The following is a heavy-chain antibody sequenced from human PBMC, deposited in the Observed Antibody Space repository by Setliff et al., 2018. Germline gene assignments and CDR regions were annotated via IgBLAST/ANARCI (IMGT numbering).Heavy chain of an antibody. Sequence: PGGSLRLSCAASGFTFSSYWMSWVRQAPGKGLEWVSSIHGEGINTYYADSVKGRFTISRDNSKNTLFLQTNSLRADDTAVYYCMKKIIAGGGPPYDYFDYWGQGTLVTVSS. CDR3: MKKIIAGGGPPYDYFDY. D-gene: IGHD1-26*01. CDR1: GFTFSSYW. V-gene: IGHV3-23*01. J-gene: IGHJ4*02. CDR2: IHGEGINT.